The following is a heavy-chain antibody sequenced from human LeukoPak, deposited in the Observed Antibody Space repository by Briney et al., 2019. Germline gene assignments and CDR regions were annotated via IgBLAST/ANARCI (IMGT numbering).Heavy chain of an antibody. CDR1: GFTVSSNY. CDR3: ARDEGRLPYGMDV. V-gene: IGHV4-4*02. J-gene: IGHJ6*02. CDR2: IYHSGST. D-gene: IGHD4-11*01. Sequence: GSLRLSCAASGFTVSSNYMSWVRQAPGKGLEWIGEIYHSGSTNYNPSLKSRVTISVDKSKNQFSLKLSSVTAADTAVYYCARDEGRLPYGMDVWGQGTTVTVSS.